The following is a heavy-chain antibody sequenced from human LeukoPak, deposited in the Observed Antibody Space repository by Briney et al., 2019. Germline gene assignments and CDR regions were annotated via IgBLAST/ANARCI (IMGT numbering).Heavy chain of an antibody. V-gene: IGHV4-4*07. CDR2: IYVTGST. D-gene: IGHD1-7*01. CDR1: SDSITNYY. CDR3: ARDSGTTGEVKFDP. Sequence: SETLSLTCSVSSDSITNYYWSWIRQPAGKALEWIGRIYVTGSTTYNPSLESRVTMSLDTSKNHFSLKLRSVTAADTAVYYCARDSGTTGEVKFDPWGQGTLVTVSS. J-gene: IGHJ5*02.